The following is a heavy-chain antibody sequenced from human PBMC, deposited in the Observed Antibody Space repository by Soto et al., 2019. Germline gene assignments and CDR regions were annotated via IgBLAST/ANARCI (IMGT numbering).Heavy chain of an antibody. CDR1: GYTFTGYY. CDR2: INPSSGGT. V-gene: IGHV1-2*04. J-gene: IGHJ4*01. CDR3: ARDIGTRLPNYYFDY. D-gene: IGHD4-17*01. Sequence: ASVKVSCKASGYTFTGYYMHWVRQVPGQGLEWMGWINPSSGGTNYAQKFQGWVTMTRDTSISTAYMELSRLRSDDTAVYYCARDIGTRLPNYYFDYWGQGTLVTVSS.